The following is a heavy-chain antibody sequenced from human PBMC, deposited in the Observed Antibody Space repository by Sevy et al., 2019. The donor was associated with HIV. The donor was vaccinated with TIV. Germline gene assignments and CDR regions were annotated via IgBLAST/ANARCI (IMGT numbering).Heavy chain of an antibody. Sequence: GGSLRLSCAASGFTFSDYYMSWIRRAPGKGLEWVSCNSSSGSTIDYADSVKGRFTISRDNAKNSLYLQMNSLRAEDTAVYYCARAGDITMIVVVAFDIWGQGTMVTVSS. CDR3: ARAGDITMIVVVAFDI. CDR2: NSSSGSTI. D-gene: IGHD3-22*01. CDR1: GFTFSDYY. V-gene: IGHV3-11*01. J-gene: IGHJ3*02.